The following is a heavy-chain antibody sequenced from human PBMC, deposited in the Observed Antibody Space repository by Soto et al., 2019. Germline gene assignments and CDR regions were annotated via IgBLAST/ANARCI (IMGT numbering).Heavy chain of an antibody. Sequence: QVQLVQSGAEVKKPGSSVKVSCKASGGTFSSFAINWMRQAPGQGLQWMGGIMPILGTPNYAQRLQGRVTITADESTSTSYLELSSLSSEDTAVYYCARGNAMDVWGQGTTVTVSS. V-gene: IGHV1-69*01. CDR1: GGTFSSFA. D-gene: IGHD2-8*01. J-gene: IGHJ6*02. CDR3: ARGNAMDV. CDR2: IMPILGTP.